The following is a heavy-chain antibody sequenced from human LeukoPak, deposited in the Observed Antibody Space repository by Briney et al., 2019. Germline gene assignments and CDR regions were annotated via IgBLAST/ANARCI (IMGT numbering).Heavy chain of an antibody. Sequence: GGSLRLSCAASGFTFSTYWMHWVRQAPGKGLVWVSRINSDESRTAYADSVKGRFSISRDNAKNTLYLQMNSLRAEDTAVYYCARGYGDWFDPWGQGTLVTVSS. CDR3: ARGYGDWFDP. V-gene: IGHV3-74*01. CDR2: INSDESRT. D-gene: IGHD3-10*01. J-gene: IGHJ5*02. CDR1: GFTFSTYW.